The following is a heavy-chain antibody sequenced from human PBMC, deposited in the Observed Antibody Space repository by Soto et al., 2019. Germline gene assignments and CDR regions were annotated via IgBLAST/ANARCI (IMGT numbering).Heavy chain of an antibody. D-gene: IGHD4-17*01. V-gene: IGHV1-69*13. Sequence: AASVKVSCKASGGTFSSYAISWLRQSPGRGLEWMGGIIPIFGTANYAQKFQGRVTITADESTSKAYMVLSSLRSEDTAVYYCARDADPGIPGLRWYLYGMDVWGQGTTVTAP. CDR2: IIPIFGTA. CDR1: GGTFSSYA. J-gene: IGHJ6*02. CDR3: ARDADPGIPGLRWYLYGMDV.